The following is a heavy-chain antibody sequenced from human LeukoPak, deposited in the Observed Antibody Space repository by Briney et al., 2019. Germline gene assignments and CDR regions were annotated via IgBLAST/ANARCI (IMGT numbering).Heavy chain of an antibody. CDR2: IYYSGST. V-gene: IGHV4-59*01. D-gene: IGHD6-13*01. Sequence: SETLSLTCTVSGGSISSYYWSWIRQPPGKGLEWIGYIYYSGSTNYNPSLKSRVTISVDTSKNQFSLKLSSVTAADTAAYYCARLRAGIAAAGTFDYWGQGTLVTVSS. CDR3: ARLRAGIAAAGTFDY. J-gene: IGHJ4*02. CDR1: GGSISSYY.